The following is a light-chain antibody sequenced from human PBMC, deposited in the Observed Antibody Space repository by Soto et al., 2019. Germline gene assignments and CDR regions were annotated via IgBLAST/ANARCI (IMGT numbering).Light chain of an antibody. CDR2: DAS. CDR3: HRYSNWQYT. V-gene: IGKV3-11*01. J-gene: IGKJ2*01. Sequence: EIVLTQSPATLSLSPGETATLSCRASQGLSGYIAWYQQKPGQPPRLLIYDASNRATGIPARFSGSGSGTAFTLTIISLEPEEFAVYYCHRYSNWQYTFGQGTKLEIK. CDR1: QGLSGY.